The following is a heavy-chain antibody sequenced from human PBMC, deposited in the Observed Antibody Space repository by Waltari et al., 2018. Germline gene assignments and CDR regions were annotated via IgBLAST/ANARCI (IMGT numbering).Heavy chain of an antibody. CDR3: ARDIVDVGWDAFDI. D-gene: IGHD2-21*01. J-gene: IGHJ3*02. V-gene: IGHV4-4*08. Sequence: QVQLQESGPGLVKPSETLSLTCTVSGGSISSYYWSWIRQPPGKGLEGVGHIHVGGSTYYNPSLMRLVTISVETTKNQFSLKLSSVTAADTAVYYGARDIVDVGWDAFDIWGQGTMVTVSS. CDR1: GGSISSYY. CDR2: IHVGGST.